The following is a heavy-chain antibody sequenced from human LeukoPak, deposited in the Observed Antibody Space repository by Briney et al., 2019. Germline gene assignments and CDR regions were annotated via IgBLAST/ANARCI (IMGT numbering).Heavy chain of an antibody. D-gene: IGHD1-26*01. CDR1: GFTFDDYA. V-gene: IGHV3-9*01. CDR2: ISWNSGSR. J-gene: IGHJ4*02. CDR3: AKAPIVGAPGGFDY. Sequence: GRSLRLSCAASGFTFDDYAMHWVRQAPGKGLEWVSGISWNSGSRGYADSVKGRFTISRDNAKNSLYLQMNSLRAEDTALYYCAKAPIVGAPGGFDYWGQGTLVTVSS.